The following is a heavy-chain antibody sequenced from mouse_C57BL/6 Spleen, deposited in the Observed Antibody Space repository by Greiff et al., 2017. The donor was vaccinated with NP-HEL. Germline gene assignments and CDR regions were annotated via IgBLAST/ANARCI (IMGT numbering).Heavy chain of an antibody. CDR1: GYSFTGYY. V-gene: IGHV1-42*01. D-gene: IGHD4-1*01. CDR2: INPSTGGT. Sequence: EVQLQQSGPELVKPGASVKISCKASGYSFTGYYMNWVKQSPEKSLEWIGEINPSTGGTTYNQKFKAKATLTVVKSSSTAYMQLKSLTSEDSAVYYCARRLGRYAMDYWGQGTSVTVSS. J-gene: IGHJ4*01. CDR3: ARRLGRYAMDY.